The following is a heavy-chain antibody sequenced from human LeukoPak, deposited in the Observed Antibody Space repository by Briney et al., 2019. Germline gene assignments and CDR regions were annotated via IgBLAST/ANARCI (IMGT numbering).Heavy chain of an antibody. V-gene: IGHV3-53*05. Sequence: PGGSLRLSCAASGFTVSSNYMSWVRQAPGKGLEWVSVIYSGGSTCYADSVKGRFTISRDNSKNTLYPQMNSLRAEDTAVYYCAKDILSAYFDYWGQGTLVTVSS. CDR2: IYSGGST. CDR1: GFTVSSNY. J-gene: IGHJ4*02. CDR3: AKDILSAYFDY.